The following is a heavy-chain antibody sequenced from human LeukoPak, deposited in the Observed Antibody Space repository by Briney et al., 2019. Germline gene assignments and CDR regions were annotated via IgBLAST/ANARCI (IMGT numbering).Heavy chain of an antibody. CDR1: GFTFSSYA. Sequence: PGGSLRLSCAASGFTFSSYAMSWVRQAPGKGLEWVSAISGSGGSTYYAGSVKGRFTISRDNSKNTLYLQMNSLRAEDTAVYYCAKDLLSLYSSGWYGSVDYWGQGTLVTVSS. CDR3: AKDLLSLYSSGWYGSVDY. V-gene: IGHV3-23*01. J-gene: IGHJ4*02. D-gene: IGHD6-19*01. CDR2: ISGSGGST.